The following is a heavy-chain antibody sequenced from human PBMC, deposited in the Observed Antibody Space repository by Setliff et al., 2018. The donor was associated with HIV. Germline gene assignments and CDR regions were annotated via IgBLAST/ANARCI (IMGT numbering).Heavy chain of an antibody. CDR3: SKVSEHRTSSGSFYYYMDG. V-gene: IGHV1-69*13. D-gene: IGHD6-6*01. J-gene: IGHJ6*03. Sequence: SVKVSCKASGGTFNINAVTWVRQAPGQGLEWVGAIIPLFGTANYAQKFQGRVTITADDSTSTVYMEVRSLRSADTAVYYCSKVSEHRTSSGSFYYYMDGGGEGTTVTVSS. CDR1: GGTFNINA. CDR2: IIPLFGTA.